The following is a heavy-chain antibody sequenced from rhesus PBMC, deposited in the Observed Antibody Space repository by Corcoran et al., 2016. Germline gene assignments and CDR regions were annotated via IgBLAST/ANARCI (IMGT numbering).Heavy chain of an antibody. D-gene: IGHD1-44*02. CDR2: LYGSGGSN. CDR1: GGSISVYHY. Sequence: QVQLQESGPGLVKPSETLSLTCAVPGGSISVYHYWSWIRQPPGKGLEWIGSLYGSGGSNYLNPSLKSRVTRSVATSKKQFSLKLSSVTAADTAVYYCASSLGAYWGQGVLVTVSS. CDR3: ASSLGAY. J-gene: IGHJ4*01. V-gene: IGHV4S14*01.